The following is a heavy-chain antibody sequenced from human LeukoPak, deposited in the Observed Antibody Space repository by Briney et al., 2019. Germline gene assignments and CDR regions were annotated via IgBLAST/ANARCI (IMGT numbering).Heavy chain of an antibody. CDR1: GYTLTTYG. J-gene: IGHJ4*02. V-gene: IGHV1-18*01. D-gene: IGHD3-22*01. CDR3: ARYYYDSSEIDY. CDR2: ISAYNGNT. Sequence: ASVKVSCKASGYTLTTYGISWGRQPPGKGLEWMGWISAYNGNTNYAQKLQGRVTMTTDTSTSTAYMELRSLRSDDTAVYYCARYYYDSSEIDYWGQGTLVTVSS.